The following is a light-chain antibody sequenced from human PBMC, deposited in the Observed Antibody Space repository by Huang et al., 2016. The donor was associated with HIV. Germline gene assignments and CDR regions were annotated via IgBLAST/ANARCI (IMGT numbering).Light chain of an antibody. CDR3: QQYNNWPPYT. CDR2: DAS. J-gene: IGKJ2*01. CDR1: QSISRY. V-gene: IGKV3-15*01. Sequence: EIVMTQSPATLSVSPGEGATLSCRANQSISRYLAWYQQKLGLVPRLLIYDASTRDTGVPAGCSRSGSGTDFTLTISSLQSEDFAVYYCQQYNNWPPYTFGQGTKVEIQ.